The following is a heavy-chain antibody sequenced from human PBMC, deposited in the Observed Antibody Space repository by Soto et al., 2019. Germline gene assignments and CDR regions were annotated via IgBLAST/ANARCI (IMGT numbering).Heavy chain of an antibody. J-gene: IGHJ4*02. V-gene: IGHV3-74*01. CDR3: VGGSGWVMDY. D-gene: IGHD6-19*01. Sequence: EVQLAESGGGLVLTGGSLRLSCAASGFSFVSYWMHWVRQVPGEGLAWVSRINGNADNSDYADSVKGRFTISRDNAMNRLYLQMDSLRADDTGVYYCVGGSGWVMDYWGQGTLVTVSS. CDR1: GFSFVSYW. CDR2: INGNADNS.